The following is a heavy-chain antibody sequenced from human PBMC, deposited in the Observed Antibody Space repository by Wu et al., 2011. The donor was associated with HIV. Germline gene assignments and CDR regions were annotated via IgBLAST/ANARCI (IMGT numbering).Heavy chain of an antibody. CDR3: GRGLMVI. J-gene: IGHJ4*02. V-gene: IGHV1-8*02. Sequence: QVQLVQSGAEVKKPGASVKVSCKASGYTFNNYDINWVRQAPGQGLEWMGWMNPLRGDSGFAPNFQGRVTMSRNTSIATAYMEVGGLRSEDSAVYYCGRGLMVIWGQGTLVTVSS. D-gene: IGHD2-21*01. CDR2: MNPLRGDS. CDR1: GYTFNNYD.